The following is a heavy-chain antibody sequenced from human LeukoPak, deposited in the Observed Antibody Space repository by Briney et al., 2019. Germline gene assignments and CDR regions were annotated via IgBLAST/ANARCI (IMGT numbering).Heavy chain of an antibody. J-gene: IGHJ5*02. CDR2: IYYSGST. Sequence: SETLSLTCTVSGGSISSGGYYWSWTRQHPGKGLEWIGYIYYSGSTYYNPSLKSRVTISVDTSKNQFSLKLSSVTAADTAVYYCARGIVVVPAAISWFDPWGQGTLVTVSS. D-gene: IGHD2-2*01. V-gene: IGHV4-31*03. CDR3: ARGIVVVPAAISWFDP. CDR1: GGSISSGGYY.